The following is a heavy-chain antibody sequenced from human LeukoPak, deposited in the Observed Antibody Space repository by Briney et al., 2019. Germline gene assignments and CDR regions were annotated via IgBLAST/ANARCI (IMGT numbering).Heavy chain of an antibody. V-gene: IGHV4-34*01. J-gene: IGHJ4*02. D-gene: IGHD3-22*01. Sequence: SETLSLTWAVYGGSFSGYYWSWIRQPPGKGLEWIGEINHSGSTNYNPSLKSRVTISVDTSKNQFSLKLSSVTAADTAVYYCARRGTYYYDSSGYYDWGQGTLVTVSS. CDR3: ARRGTYYYDSSGYYD. CDR1: GGSFSGYY. CDR2: INHSGST.